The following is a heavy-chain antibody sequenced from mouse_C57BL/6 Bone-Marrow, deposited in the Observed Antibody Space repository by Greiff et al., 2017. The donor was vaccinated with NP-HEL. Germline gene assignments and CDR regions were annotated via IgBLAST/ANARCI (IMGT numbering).Heavy chain of an antibody. J-gene: IGHJ4*01. CDR3: ARVGLYRQYAMDY. D-gene: IGHD3-2*01. CDR1: GFTFTDYY. Sequence: EVQRVESGGGLVQPGGSLSLSCAASGFTFTDYYMSWVRQPPGKALEWLGFIRNKANGYTTEYSASVKGRFTISRENSQSILYLQMNAQRAEDSATYYGARVGLYRQYAMDYGGQGTSVTGAS. CDR2: IRNKANGYTT. V-gene: IGHV7-3*01.